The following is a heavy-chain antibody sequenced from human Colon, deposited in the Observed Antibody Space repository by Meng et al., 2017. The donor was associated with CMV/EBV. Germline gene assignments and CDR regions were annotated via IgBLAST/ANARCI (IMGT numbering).Heavy chain of an antibody. CDR1: GDSISTNSAA. CDR2: TYYGSSRSNWYN. J-gene: IGHJ6*02. V-gene: IGHV6-1*01. D-gene: IGHD3-10*01. CDR3: ARVLLWFGGRQYYGMDV. Sequence: SQTLSLTCAVSGDSISTNSAAWNWIRLSPTRGLEWLGRTYYGSSRSNWYNDYALSVKRRITISPDASKNQFSLHLNSVTPEDTAVYYCARVLLWFGGRQYYGMDVWGRGTTVTVSS.